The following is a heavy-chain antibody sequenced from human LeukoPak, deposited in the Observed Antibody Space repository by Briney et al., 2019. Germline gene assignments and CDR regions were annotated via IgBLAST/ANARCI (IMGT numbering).Heavy chain of an antibody. CDR2: IYYSGST. CDR1: GGSISSYY. Sequence: KPSETLSLTCTVSGGSISSYYWNWIRRPPGKGLEWIGYIYYSGSTNYNPSLKSRVTISVDTSKNQFSLKLSSVTAADTAVYYCARDATGSYWGQGTLVTVSS. V-gene: IGHV4-59*01. J-gene: IGHJ4*02. CDR3: ARDATGSY.